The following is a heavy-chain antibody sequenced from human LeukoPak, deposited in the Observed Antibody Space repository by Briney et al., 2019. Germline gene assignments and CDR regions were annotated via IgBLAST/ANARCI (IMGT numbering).Heavy chain of an antibody. V-gene: IGHV3-43*02. D-gene: IGHD3-3*01. CDR3: AKDIFGGNEGSWSGHADY. CDR1: GFTFHDHA. J-gene: IGHJ4*02. Sequence: GGSLRLSCEASGFTFHDHAMHWVRQAPGKGLEWVSGLGWDGGSIGYADSVKGRFTISRDNSKNSLYLQMNSLRTEDTALYYCAKDIFGGNEGSWSGHADYWGQGTLVTVSS. CDR2: LGWDGGSI.